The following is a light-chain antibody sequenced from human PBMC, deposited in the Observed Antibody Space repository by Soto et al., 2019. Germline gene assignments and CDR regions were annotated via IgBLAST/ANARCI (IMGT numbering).Light chain of an antibody. V-gene: IGLV2-14*01. Sequence: QSVLPQPSSLSGSPGQSITISCTGTSSDVGGYNYVSWYQQHPGKAPKLMIYEVSNLPSGVSNRFSGSKSGNTASLTISGLQAEDEADYYCSSYTSSSTYVFRTGTKVTVL. CDR3: SSYTSSSTYV. J-gene: IGLJ1*01. CDR2: EVS. CDR1: SSDVGGYNY.